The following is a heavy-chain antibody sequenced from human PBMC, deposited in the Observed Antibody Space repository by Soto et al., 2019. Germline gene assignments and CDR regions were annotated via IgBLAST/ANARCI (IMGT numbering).Heavy chain of an antibody. D-gene: IGHD3-9*01. CDR1: GGSISGYY. V-gene: IGHV4-59*12. CDR3: ARDKYDILTGYPPGWFDP. CDR2: IYSSGSP. J-gene: IGHJ5*02. Sequence: SETLSLTCTVSGGSISGYYWSWIRQPPGKGLEWIGYIYSSGSPNYNPSLKSRVTISVDTSKNQTSLKLSSVTAADTAVYYCARDKYDILTGYPPGWFDPWGQGTLVTVSS.